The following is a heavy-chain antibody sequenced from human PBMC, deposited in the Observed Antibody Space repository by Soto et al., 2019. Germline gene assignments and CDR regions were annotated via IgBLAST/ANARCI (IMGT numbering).Heavy chain of an antibody. D-gene: IGHD3-10*01. CDR1: GGTFSSYA. CDR2: IIPIFGTA. J-gene: IGHJ6*02. CDR3: ASTYYYGSGSYGGPYGMDF. V-gene: IGHV1-69*13. Sequence: SVKVSCKASGGTFSSYAISWVRQAPGQGLEWMGGIIPIFGTANYAQKFQGRVTITADESTSTAYMELSSLRSEDTAVYYCASTYYYGSGSYGGPYGMDFWGQGTTVTVSS.